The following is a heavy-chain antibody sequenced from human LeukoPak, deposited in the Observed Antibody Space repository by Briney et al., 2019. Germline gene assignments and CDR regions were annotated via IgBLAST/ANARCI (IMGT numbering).Heavy chain of an antibody. J-gene: IGHJ4*02. V-gene: IGHV3-53*04. CDR3: AKDFHSGY. CDR2: IYSGDNT. Sequence: PGGSLRLSCAASGFSVSNYYMSWVRQAPGKGLEWVSVIYSGDNTYHADSVKGRFTISRHNSKNTLYLQMNSLRADDTAVYYCAKDFHSGYWGQGTLVTVSS. CDR1: GFSVSNYY.